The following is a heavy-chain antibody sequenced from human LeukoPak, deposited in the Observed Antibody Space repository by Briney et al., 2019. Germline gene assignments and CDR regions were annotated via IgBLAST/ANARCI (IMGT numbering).Heavy chain of an antibody. D-gene: IGHD1-1*01. CDR3: ARAGFERSYAFDI. J-gene: IGHJ3*02. Sequence: GGSLRLSCAASGLTVSSNYMSWVRQAPGKGLEWVSVIYSGGSTYYADSVKGRFTISRDNSKNTLYLQMNSLRAEDTAVYYCARAGFERSYAFDIWGQGTMVTVSS. CDR1: GLTVSSNY. CDR2: IYSGGST. V-gene: IGHV3-53*01.